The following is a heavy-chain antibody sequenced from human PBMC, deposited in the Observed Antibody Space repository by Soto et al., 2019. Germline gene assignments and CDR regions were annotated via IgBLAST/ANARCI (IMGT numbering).Heavy chain of an antibody. CDR3: ASSYGSGYRAFDY. V-gene: IGHV1-69*02. J-gene: IGHJ4*02. D-gene: IGHD3-10*01. CDR1: GDTFTFYS. CDR2: INPILSMS. Sequence: QVQLVQSGAEVKKPGSSVRVSCKASGDTFTFYSINWVRQAPGPGLEWMGRINPILSMSNYAQRFQGRVTMNADKSTSTAYMELSSLRSEDTAMYYCASSYGSGYRAFDYWGQGALVTVSS.